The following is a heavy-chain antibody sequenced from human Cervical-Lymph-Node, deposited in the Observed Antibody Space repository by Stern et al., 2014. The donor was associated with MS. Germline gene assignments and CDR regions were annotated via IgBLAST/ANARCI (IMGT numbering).Heavy chain of an antibody. D-gene: IGHD2-2*01. J-gene: IGHJ5*02. CDR2: IYYIGST. V-gene: IGHV4-31*03. CDR1: GGSISSGGYY. Sequence: QEQLQESGPGLVKPSQTLSLTCTVSGGSISSGGYYWSWIRQHPGKGLEWIGYIYYIGSTYYTPSLKSRVTISVDTSKNQFSLKLSSVTAADTAVYYCAREYCSSTSCYQWFDPWGQGTLVTVSS. CDR3: AREYCSSTSCYQWFDP.